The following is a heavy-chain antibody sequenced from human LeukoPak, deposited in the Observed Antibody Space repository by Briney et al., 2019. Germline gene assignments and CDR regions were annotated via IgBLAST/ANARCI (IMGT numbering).Heavy chain of an antibody. CDR2: ISSSSSYI. V-gene: IGHV3-21*01. D-gene: IGHD2-15*01. CDR1: GFTFSSYS. Sequence: GGSLRLSCAASGFTFSSYSMNWVRQAPGKGLEWVSSISSSSSYIYYADSVKGRFTISRDNAKNSLYLQMNSQRAEDTAVYYCARYCSGGSCYSGYFQHWGQGTLVTVSS. J-gene: IGHJ1*01. CDR3: ARYCSGGSCYSGYFQH.